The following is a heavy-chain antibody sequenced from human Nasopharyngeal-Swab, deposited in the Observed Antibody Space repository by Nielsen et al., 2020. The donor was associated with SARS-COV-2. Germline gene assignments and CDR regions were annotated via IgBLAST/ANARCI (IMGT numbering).Heavy chain of an antibody. J-gene: IGHJ4*02. CDR1: GGSFRGYY. V-gene: IGHV4-34*01. D-gene: IGHD3-22*01. CDR3: ARVFRYYYDSSGLGTSCYFDY. CDR2: INHSGST. Sequence: SETLSLTCAVYGGSFRGYYWSWIRQPPGKGLEWIGEINHSGSTNYNPSLKSRVTISVDTSKNQFSLKLSSVTAADTAVYYCARVFRYYYDSSGLGTSCYFDYWGQGTLVTVSS.